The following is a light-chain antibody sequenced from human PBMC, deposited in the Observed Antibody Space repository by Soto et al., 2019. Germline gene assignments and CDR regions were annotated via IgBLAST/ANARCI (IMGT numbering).Light chain of an antibody. CDR3: MQGTHWPYT. Sequence: DVVMTQSPLSLPVTLGQPASISCRSSQSLGYTDGSTHLSWFQQRPGQSPRRLIYKVSDRDSGVPDRFSGSASGTDFTLKISRVEAEDVGIYYCMQGTHWPYTFGQGTKLEIK. J-gene: IGKJ2*01. V-gene: IGKV2-30*01. CDR2: KVS. CDR1: QSLGYTDGSTH.